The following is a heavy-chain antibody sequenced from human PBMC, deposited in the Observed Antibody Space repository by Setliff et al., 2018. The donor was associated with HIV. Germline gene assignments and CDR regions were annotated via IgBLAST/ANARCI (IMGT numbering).Heavy chain of an antibody. CDR2: TYYSGST. Sequence: SETLSLTCTVSGGSISSYYWSWIRQFPGKGLEWIGYTYYSGSTYYNPSLKSRVTISIDTSENQFSLKLSSVTAADTAVYFCARGLERTNALFGVLSIWLDSWGQGTLVTVSS. D-gene: IGHD2-8*01. V-gene: IGHV4-59*12. CDR3: ARGLERTNALFGVLSIWLDS. J-gene: IGHJ5*01. CDR1: GGSISSYY.